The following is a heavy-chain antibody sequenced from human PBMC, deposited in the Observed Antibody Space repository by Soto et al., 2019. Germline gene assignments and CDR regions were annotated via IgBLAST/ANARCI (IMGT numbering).Heavy chain of an antibody. Sequence: GGSLRLSCAASGFTFSDYYMSWIRQAPGKGLEWVSYISSSGSTIYYADSVKGRFTISRDNAKNSLYLQMNSLRAEDTAVYYCARARDYCSSTSCYVNWFDPWGQGTLVTVSS. V-gene: IGHV3-11*01. J-gene: IGHJ5*02. CDR1: GFTFSDYY. CDR2: ISSSGSTI. CDR3: ARARDYCSSTSCYVNWFDP. D-gene: IGHD2-2*01.